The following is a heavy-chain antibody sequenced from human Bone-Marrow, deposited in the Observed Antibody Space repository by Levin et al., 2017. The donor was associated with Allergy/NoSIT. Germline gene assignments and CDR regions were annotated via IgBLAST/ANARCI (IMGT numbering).Heavy chain of an antibody. Sequence: ASVKVSCEASGYPFTTYGISWVRQAPGQGLEWMGWISSSNGGTHYAQNFQGRVTMTTDTSARTAYMELRSLRSDDTAVYFCARVRVAGSGSYNHQGWFDPWGQGTLVTVSS. J-gene: IGHJ5*02. D-gene: IGHD3-10*01. CDR2: ISSSNGGT. CDR3: ARVRVAGSGSYNHQGWFDP. V-gene: IGHV1-18*01. CDR1: GYPFTTYG.